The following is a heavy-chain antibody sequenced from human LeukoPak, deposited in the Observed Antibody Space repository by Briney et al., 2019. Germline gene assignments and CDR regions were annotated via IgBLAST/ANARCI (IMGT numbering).Heavy chain of an antibody. D-gene: IGHD6-19*01. J-gene: IGHJ6*03. V-gene: IGHV4-39*01. CDR1: GGSISSSSYY. Sequence: SGTLSLTCTVSGGSISSSSYYWGWIRQPPGKGWGGFGSTFYGGTTYYNPSLKSRVTISVDTSKNQFSLKLSSVTAADTAVYYCARHPTEWLVPPLPLYMDVWGKGTTVTVSS. CDR2: TFYGGTT. CDR3: ARHPTEWLVPPLPLYMDV.